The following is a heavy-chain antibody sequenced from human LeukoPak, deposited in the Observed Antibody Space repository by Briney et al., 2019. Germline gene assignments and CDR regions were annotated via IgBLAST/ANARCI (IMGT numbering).Heavy chain of an antibody. J-gene: IGHJ4*02. CDR2: ISWNSGST. CDR1: GFTFDDYA. CDR3: ARETYCTSTSCPIGDHFDY. Sequence: GRSLRLSCAASGFTFDDYAMHWVRQAPGKGLEGVSGISWNSGSTSYADSLKVRFTISRDNAKNKLYLQMNSLRAEDTDVYYCARETYCTSTSCPIGDHFDYWGQGTLVTVSS. V-gene: IGHV3-9*01. D-gene: IGHD2-2*01.